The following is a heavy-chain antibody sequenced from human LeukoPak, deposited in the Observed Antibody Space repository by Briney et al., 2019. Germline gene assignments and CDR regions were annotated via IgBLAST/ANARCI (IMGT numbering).Heavy chain of an antibody. CDR3: ARDWHSSGLYYFDY. D-gene: IGHD6-19*01. J-gene: IGHJ4*02. Sequence: RASVKVSCKASGYTFIRYGITWVRQAPGQGLEWMAWINPNGGGTGYSQKFQGRVTVTRDTSTTTVYMELNDLRSDDTALYYCARDWHSSGLYYFDYWGQGTLVTVSS. CDR2: INPNGGGT. CDR1: GYTFIRYG. V-gene: IGHV1-2*02.